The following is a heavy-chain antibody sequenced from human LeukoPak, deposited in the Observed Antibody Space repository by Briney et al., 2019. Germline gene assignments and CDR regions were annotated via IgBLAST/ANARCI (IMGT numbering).Heavy chain of an antibody. J-gene: IGHJ4*02. CDR2: IWYDGSNK. V-gene: IGHV3-33*01. Sequence: GGSLRLSCAASGFTFSSYGMHWVRQAPGKGLEWVAVIWYDGSNKYYADSVKGRFTISRDNSKNTLYLQMNSLRAEDTAVCYCARVYYYDSSGYSPDYWGQGTLVTVSS. CDR3: ARVYYYDSSGYSPDY. D-gene: IGHD3-22*01. CDR1: GFTFSSYG.